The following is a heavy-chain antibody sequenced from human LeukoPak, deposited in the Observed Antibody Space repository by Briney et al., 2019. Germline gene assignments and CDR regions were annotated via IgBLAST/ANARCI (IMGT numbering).Heavy chain of an antibody. J-gene: IGHJ5*02. Sequence: ASVKVSCKASGYTFTSYGISWVRQATGQGLEWMGWMNPNTGNTGYGERFQGRVTMTRDNSISTAYMELNSLTSEDTAVYYRARGGAGTYYKRDGWFDPWGQGTVVTVSS. CDR2: MNPNTGNT. CDR3: ARGGAGTYYKRDGWFDP. V-gene: IGHV1-8*02. CDR1: GYTFTSYG. D-gene: IGHD3-10*01.